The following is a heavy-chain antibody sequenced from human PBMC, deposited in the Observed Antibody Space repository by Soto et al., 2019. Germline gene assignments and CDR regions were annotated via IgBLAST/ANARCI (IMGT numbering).Heavy chain of an antibody. V-gene: IGHV3-23*01. CDR3: AKDRIPYGYSYAH. CDR1: GFTFSSYA. J-gene: IGHJ4*02. CDR2: ISGSGGST. D-gene: IGHD5-18*01. Sequence: GESLKISCAASGFTFSSYAMSWVRQAPGKGLEWVSAISGSGGSTYYADSVKGRFTISRDNSKNTLYLQMNSLRAEDTAVYYCAKDRIPYGYSYAHWGQGTLVTVSS.